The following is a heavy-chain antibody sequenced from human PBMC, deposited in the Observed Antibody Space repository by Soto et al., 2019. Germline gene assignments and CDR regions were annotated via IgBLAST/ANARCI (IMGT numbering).Heavy chain of an antibody. V-gene: IGHV4-59*01. D-gene: IGHD3-9*01. J-gene: IGHJ5*02. CDR2: INYSGST. Sequence: QVQLQESGPGLVKPSETLSLTCTVSGGSISSNYWSWIRQPPGKGLEWIGYINYSGSTNYNPSLTSRIPIARDTSKNEFSLKLMSVTAADPAVYYCARGGRYFDWLSGHFCFDPWGQGTLVTVSS. CDR1: GGSISSNY. CDR3: ARGGRYFDWLSGHFCFDP.